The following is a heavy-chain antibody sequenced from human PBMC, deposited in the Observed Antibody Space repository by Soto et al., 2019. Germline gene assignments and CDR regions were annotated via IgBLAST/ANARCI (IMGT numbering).Heavy chain of an antibody. J-gene: IGHJ4*02. CDR1: GGSIGSGGYY. CDR3: ARAVESRYFEH. Sequence: PSETLSLTCTVSGGSIGSGGYYWSWIRQHPGKGLEWIGYISYSGSTYYAPPLKSRISISRDTSKNQFSLKLSSVTVADTAVFYCARAVESRYFEHWGQGTPVTVFS. CDR2: ISYSGST. D-gene: IGHD2-15*01. V-gene: IGHV4-31*03.